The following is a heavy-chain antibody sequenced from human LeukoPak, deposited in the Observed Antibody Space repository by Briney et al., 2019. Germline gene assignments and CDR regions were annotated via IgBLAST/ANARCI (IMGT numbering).Heavy chain of an antibody. J-gene: IGHJ4*02. Sequence: SQTLSLTCTVSGGSISSGDYYWNWIRQPPGKGLEWIGYISNSGSTYYNPSLKSRVTISVDTSKNQFSLKLSSVTAADTAVYYCVRSWYQTIDYWGQGTLVTVSS. V-gene: IGHV4-30-4*01. CDR2: ISNSGST. D-gene: IGHD6-13*01. CDR1: GGSISSGDYY. CDR3: VRSWYQTIDY.